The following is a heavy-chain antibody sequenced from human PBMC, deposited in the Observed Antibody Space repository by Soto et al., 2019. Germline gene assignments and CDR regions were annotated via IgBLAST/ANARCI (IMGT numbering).Heavy chain of an antibody. Sequence: SETLSLTCTVSGGSISSGDYYWSWIRQPPGKGLEWIGYIYYSGSTYYNPSLKSRVTISVDTSKNQFSLKLSSVTAAGTAVYYCATFTVTTFDYWGQGTLVTVSS. V-gene: IGHV4-30-4*01. CDR1: GGSISSGDYY. CDR3: ATFTVTTFDY. D-gene: IGHD4-17*01. J-gene: IGHJ4*02. CDR2: IYYSGST.